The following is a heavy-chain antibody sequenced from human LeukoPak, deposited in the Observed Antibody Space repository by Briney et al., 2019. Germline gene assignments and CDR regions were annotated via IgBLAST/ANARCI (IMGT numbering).Heavy chain of an antibody. Sequence: ASVKVSFTASGYSFTINYIHWVRQAPGQGLEWMGMIYPRDGSTSYVQKFQGRVTVTRDTSTSTVHMELSGLRSEDTAVYYCARDQEAFDYWGQGTLVTVSS. CDR1: GYSFTINY. V-gene: IGHV1-46*01. CDR3: ARDQEAFDY. CDR2: IYPRDGST. J-gene: IGHJ4*02.